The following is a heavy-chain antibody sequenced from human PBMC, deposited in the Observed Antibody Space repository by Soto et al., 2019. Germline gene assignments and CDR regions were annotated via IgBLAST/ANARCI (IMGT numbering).Heavy chain of an antibody. Sequence: ASVKVSCKASGYTFTGYYMHWVRQAPGQGLEWMGWINPNSGGTNYAQKFQGWVTMTRDTSISTAYMELSRLRSDDTAGYCCARDRGIAARGERYYYYGMDVWGQGTTVTVSS. CDR2: INPNSGGT. CDR1: GYTFTGYY. D-gene: IGHD6-6*01. CDR3: ARDRGIAARGERYYYYGMDV. J-gene: IGHJ6*02. V-gene: IGHV1-2*04.